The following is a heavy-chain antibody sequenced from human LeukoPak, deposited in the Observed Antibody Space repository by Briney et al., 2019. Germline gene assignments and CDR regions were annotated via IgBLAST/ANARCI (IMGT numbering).Heavy chain of an antibody. D-gene: IGHD1-1*01. CDR3: ARGFRNVDY. V-gene: IGHV4-34*01. CDR1: GGSFSGYY. Sequence: PSETLSLTCAVYGGSFSGYYWSWIRQPPGKGVEWIGEINHSGSTNYNPSLESRVTISVDTSKNQFSLKLSSVTAADTAVYYCARGFRNVDYWGQGTLVTVSS. J-gene: IGHJ4*02. CDR2: INHSGST.